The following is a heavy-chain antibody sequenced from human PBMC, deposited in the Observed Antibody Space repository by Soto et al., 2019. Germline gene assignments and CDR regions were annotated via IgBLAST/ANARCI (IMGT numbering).Heavy chain of an antibody. CDR1: GFTFSSYA. CDR2: ISGSGGST. Sequence: PGGSLRLSCAASGFTFSSYAMSWVRQAPGKGLEWVSAISGSGGSTYYADSVRGRFTISRDNSKNTLYLQMNSLRAEDTAVYYCAKGPTGLVVPAPAEGFYYGMDIWGQGTTDTVLL. J-gene: IGHJ6*02. V-gene: IGHV3-23*01. CDR3: AKGPTGLVVPAPAEGFYYGMDI. D-gene: IGHD2-2*01.